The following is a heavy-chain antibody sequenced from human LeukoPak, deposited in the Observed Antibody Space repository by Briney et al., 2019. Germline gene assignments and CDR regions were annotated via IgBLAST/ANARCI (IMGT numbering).Heavy chain of an antibody. Sequence: ASVKVSCKASGYTFTSYYMHWVRQATGQGLEWMGWMNPNSGNTGYAQKFQGRVTMTRNTSISKAYMELSDLRYEDTDVYYFARGLRSAMVRGVRYYFMDVWGKGTTVTISS. J-gene: IGHJ6*03. CDR3: ARGLRSAMVRGVRYYFMDV. D-gene: IGHD3-10*01. V-gene: IGHV1-8*01. CDR2: MNPNSGNT. CDR1: GYTFTSYY.